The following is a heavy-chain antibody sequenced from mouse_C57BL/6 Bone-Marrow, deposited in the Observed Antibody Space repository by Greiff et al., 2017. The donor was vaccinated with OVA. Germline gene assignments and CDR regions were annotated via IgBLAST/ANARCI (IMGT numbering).Heavy chain of an antibody. J-gene: IGHJ1*03. D-gene: IGHD2-3*01. CDR1: GYTFTEYT. V-gene: IGHV1-62-2*01. CDR2: FYPGSGSI. Sequence: QVQLQQSGAELVKPGASVKLSCKASGYTFTEYTIHWVKQRSGQGLEWIGWFYPGSGSIKYNEKFKDKATLTADKSSSTAYMQLSSLTSEDSAVYFCARSIYDGLDWYFDVWGTGTTVTVSS. CDR3: ARSIYDGLDWYFDV.